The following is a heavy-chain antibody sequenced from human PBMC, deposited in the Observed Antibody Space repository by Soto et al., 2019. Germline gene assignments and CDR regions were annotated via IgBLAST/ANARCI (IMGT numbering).Heavy chain of an antibody. J-gene: IGHJ4*02. CDR2: ISSGGTYI. V-gene: IGHV3-21*06. CDR3: ARDLLDAIPILGPDL. CDR1: GFTFSSYG. D-gene: IGHD2-21*01. Sequence: EVQLVESGGGLVKPGGSLRLSCAASGFTFSSYGMNWVRQAPGKGLEWVSSISSGGTYIHYADSVKVRFTISRDSAKNTMHLEMTSLRAEDTATYYSARDLLDAIPILGPDLWGQGTLVTVSS.